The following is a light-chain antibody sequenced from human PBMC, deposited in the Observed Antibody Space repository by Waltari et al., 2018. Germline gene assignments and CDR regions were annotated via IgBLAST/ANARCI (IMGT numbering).Light chain of an antibody. CDR2: SIN. CDR3: LLYYGALDWI. Sequence: HTVVPQEPSVTVSPGGTVTLTCASSTGAVTRGFYPKWFQQKPGQAPRGLSYSINQGHSWTPARFSGCLLGGKAALTLSGVQPEDEAVYYCLLYYGALDWIFGGGTNLTVL. CDR1: TGAVTRGFY. V-gene: IGLV7-43*01. J-gene: IGLJ2*01.